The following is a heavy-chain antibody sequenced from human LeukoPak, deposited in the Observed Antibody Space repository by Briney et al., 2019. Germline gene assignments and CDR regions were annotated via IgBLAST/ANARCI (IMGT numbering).Heavy chain of an antibody. D-gene: IGHD2-21*01. J-gene: IGHJ2*01. CDR1: GFTFSSYA. Sequence: GGSLRLSCAASGFTFSSYAMSWVRQAPGKGLEWVSAISGSGGSTYYADSVKGRFTTSRDNSKNTLYLQMNSLRAEDTAVYYCAKAPSRHIVVVVDFDLWGRGTLVTVSS. CDR3: AKAPSRHIVVVVDFDL. CDR2: ISGSGGST. V-gene: IGHV3-23*01.